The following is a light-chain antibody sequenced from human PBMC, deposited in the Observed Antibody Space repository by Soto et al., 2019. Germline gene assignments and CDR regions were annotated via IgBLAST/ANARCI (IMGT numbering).Light chain of an antibody. V-gene: IGLV4-69*01. CDR2: LNSDGSH. J-gene: IGLJ2*01. Sequence: QSVLTQSPSASASLGASVKLTCTLSSGHSSYAIAWHQQQPEKGPRYLMKLNSDGSHSKGDGIPDRFSGSSSGAERFLTISGLQSEDEAVYYCQTWGAGIVIFGGGTQLTVL. CDR1: SGHSSYA. CDR3: QTWGAGIVI.